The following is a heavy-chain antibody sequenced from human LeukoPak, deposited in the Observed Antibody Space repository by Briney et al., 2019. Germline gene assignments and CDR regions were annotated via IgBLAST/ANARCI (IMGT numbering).Heavy chain of an antibody. CDR1: GGSISSYY. CDR2: IYYSGST. J-gene: IGHJ4*02. CDR3: ARDLSVLTGYSYDV. V-gene: IGHV4-59*01. D-gene: IGHD5-18*01. Sequence: PSETLSLTCTVSGGSISSYYWSWIRQPPGKGLEWIGYIYYSGSTNYNPSLKSRVTISVDTSKNQFSLKPSSVTAADTAVYYCARDLSVLTGYSYDVWGQGTLVTVSS.